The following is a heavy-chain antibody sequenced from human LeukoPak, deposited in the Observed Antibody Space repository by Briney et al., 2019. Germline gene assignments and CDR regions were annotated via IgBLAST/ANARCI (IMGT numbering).Heavy chain of an antibody. CDR3: ARVGYIKYYDFWSGYPYDY. CDR2: ISWNSGSI. CDR1: GFTFDDYA. Sequence: GGSLRLSCAASGFTFDDYAMHWVRQAPGKGLEWVSGISWNSGSIGYADSVKGRFTISRDNAKNSLYLQMNSLRAEDTAVYYCARVGYIKYYDFWSGYPYDYWGQGTLVTVSS. V-gene: IGHV3-9*01. D-gene: IGHD3-3*01. J-gene: IGHJ4*02.